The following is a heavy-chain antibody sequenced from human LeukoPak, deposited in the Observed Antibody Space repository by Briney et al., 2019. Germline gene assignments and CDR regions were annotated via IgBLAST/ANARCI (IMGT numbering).Heavy chain of an antibody. J-gene: IGHJ4*02. CDR3: AKDRSGMEYNFDF. CDR2: ISYDGSKK. D-gene: IGHD1-1*01. Sequence: GGSLRLSCVVSGFTFNIYGIHWVRQTPGKGLEWVALISYDGSKKWYADAVKGRFTISRDNSQNTLYLHMDSLRTADTAVYYCAKDRSGMEYNFDFWGQGTLVTVSS. V-gene: IGHV3-30*18. CDR1: GFTFNIYG.